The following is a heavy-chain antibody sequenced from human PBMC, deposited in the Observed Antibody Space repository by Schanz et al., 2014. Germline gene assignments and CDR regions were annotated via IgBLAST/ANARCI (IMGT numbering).Heavy chain of an antibody. Sequence: QVQLVQSGAEVKKPGASVKASCRASGYPFTSDDITWVRQAPGQGLEWMGWMNPDSGNTGYAQKFQGRVTMTRNTSISTAYMELSSLRSDDTAVYYCARGGGPEDVFDIWGQGTILTVSS. CDR3: ARGGGPEDVFDI. J-gene: IGHJ3*02. CDR1: GYPFTSDD. V-gene: IGHV1-8*01. CDR2: MNPDSGNT.